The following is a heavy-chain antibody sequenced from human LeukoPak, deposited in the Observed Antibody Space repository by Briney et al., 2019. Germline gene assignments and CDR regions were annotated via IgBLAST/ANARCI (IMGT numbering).Heavy chain of an antibody. D-gene: IGHD2-2*01. CDR1: GYTFTNYD. Sequence: ASVKVSCKTSGYTFTNYDINWVRQATGQGLEWMGWMNPNSGNTGYAQKFQGRVTMTRNTSISTAYMELSSLRSEDTAVYYCARGGMPAGWFDPWGQGTLVTVSS. J-gene: IGHJ5*02. CDR2: MNPNSGNT. CDR3: ARGGMPAGWFDP. V-gene: IGHV1-8*01.